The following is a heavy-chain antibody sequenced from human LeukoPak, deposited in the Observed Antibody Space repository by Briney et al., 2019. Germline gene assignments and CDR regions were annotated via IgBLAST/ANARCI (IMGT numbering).Heavy chain of an antibody. Sequence: SETLSLTCTVSGGSISSSSYYWGWIRQPPGKGLEWIGSIYYSGSTCYNPSLKSRVTISVDTSKNQFSLKLSSVTAADTAVYYCARRAGYYGMDVWGQGTTVTVSS. CDR1: GGSISSSSYY. CDR3: ARRAGYYGMDV. J-gene: IGHJ6*02. CDR2: IYYSGST. V-gene: IGHV4-39*01.